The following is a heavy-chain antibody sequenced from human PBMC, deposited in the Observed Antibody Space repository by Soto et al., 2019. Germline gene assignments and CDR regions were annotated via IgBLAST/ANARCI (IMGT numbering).Heavy chain of an antibody. CDR1: GGTFSSHV. CDR3: ARDLEFRVGNISHLDY. CDR2: IMPIIGTA. Sequence: QVQLVQSGAEVKKPGSSVKVSCKASGGTFSSHVINWVRQAPGQGLEWMGGIMPIIGTANYAQKSQGRVTITADESTSTAYMELSSLRSEDTAVYYCARDLEFRVGNISHLDYWGQGTLVTVSS. V-gene: IGHV1-69*01. D-gene: IGHD3-10*01. J-gene: IGHJ4*02.